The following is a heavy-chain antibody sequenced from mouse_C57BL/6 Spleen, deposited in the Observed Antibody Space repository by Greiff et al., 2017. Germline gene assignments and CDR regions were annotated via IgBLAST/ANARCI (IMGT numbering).Heavy chain of an antibody. D-gene: IGHD2-2*01. CDR1: GFNIKDYY. Sequence: EVQRVESGAELVKPGASAKLSCTASGFNIKDYYMHWVKQRTEQGLEWIGRIDPEDGETKYAPKFQGKATITADTSSNTAYLQLSSLTSEDTAVYYCARMVTTTEFDAMDYWGQGTSVTVSS. J-gene: IGHJ4*01. CDR3: ARMVTTTEFDAMDY. V-gene: IGHV14-2*01. CDR2: IDPEDGET.